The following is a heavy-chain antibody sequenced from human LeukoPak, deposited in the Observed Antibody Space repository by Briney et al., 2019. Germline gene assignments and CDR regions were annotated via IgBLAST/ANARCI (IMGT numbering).Heavy chain of an antibody. J-gene: IGHJ3*02. CDR2: FDPEDGET. D-gene: IGHD2-15*01. CDR1: GYTLTELS. Sequence: ASVKVSCKVSGYTLTELSMHWVRQAPGKGLEWMGGFDPEDGETICAQKFQGRVTMTEDASTDTTYMEVSSLRSEDTAVYYCATSGGFGAFDIWGQGTMVTVSS. V-gene: IGHV1-24*01. CDR3: ATSGGFGAFDI.